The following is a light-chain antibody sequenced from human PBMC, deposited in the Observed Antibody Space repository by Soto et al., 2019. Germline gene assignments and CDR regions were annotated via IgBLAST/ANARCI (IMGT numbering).Light chain of an antibody. V-gene: IGKV3-11*01. CDR2: DAS. J-gene: IGKJ1*01. CDR1: QSVSSS. Sequence: EILMTQSPGTLSLSPGERATLSCRASQSVSSSLAWYQQKPGQAPRLLIYDASNRATGIPARFSGSGSGTDFTLTISSLEPEDFAVYHCQQRTKWRTFGQGTKVDIK. CDR3: QQRTKWRT.